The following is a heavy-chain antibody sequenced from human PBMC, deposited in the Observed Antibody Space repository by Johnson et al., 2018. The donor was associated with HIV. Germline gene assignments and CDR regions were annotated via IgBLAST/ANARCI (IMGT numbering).Heavy chain of an antibody. J-gene: IGHJ3*02. D-gene: IGHD3-3*01. CDR2: IKSKTDDGTT. CDR1: GFTFSNAW. CDR3: TTAWGGYFQELPDALDI. Sequence: VQLVESGGGLVKPGGSLRLSCAASGFTFSNAWMSWVRQAPGKGLEWVGRIKSKTDDGTTDYAAPVKGRFTISRDDSKNTLYLQMNSLKTEDTAVYYCTTAWGGYFQELPDALDIWGQGTMVTVSS. V-gene: IGHV3-15*01.